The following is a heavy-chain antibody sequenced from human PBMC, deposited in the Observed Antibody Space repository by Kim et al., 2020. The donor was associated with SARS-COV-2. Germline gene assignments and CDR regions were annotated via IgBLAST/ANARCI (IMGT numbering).Heavy chain of an antibody. D-gene: IGHD3-22*01. V-gene: IGHV3-73*01. J-gene: IGHJ4*02. Sequence: AWVQGRFTISRDDSKNTAYLQMNSLKTEDTAVYYCTRQGYYDSSGYYSDYWGQGTLVTVSS. CDR3: TRQGYYDSSGYYSDY.